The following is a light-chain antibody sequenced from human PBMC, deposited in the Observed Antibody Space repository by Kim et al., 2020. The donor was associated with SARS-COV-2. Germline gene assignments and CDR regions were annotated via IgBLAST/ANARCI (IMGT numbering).Light chain of an antibody. CDR1: RLRSYY. Sequence: ALGQTVRITCQGDRLRSYYASWNQQKPGQAPVLVIYGKNNRPSGIRDRFSGSGTENTASLPIAGAQAEDEADYYCNSRDSSGNHLVFGGGTQVTVL. J-gene: IGLJ3*02. V-gene: IGLV3-19*01. CDR3: NSRDSSGNHLV. CDR2: GKN.